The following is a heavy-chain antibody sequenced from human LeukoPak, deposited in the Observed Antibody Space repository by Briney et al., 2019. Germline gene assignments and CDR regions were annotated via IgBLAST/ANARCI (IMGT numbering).Heavy chain of an antibody. J-gene: IGHJ5*02. CDR2: IKSKTDGGTT. Sequence: GRSLRLSCAASGFTFNNAWMTWVSQAPGKGLEWDGRIKSKTDGGTTDYAAPVKGRFTISRDDSKNTLYLQMNSLKTEDTAVYYCTTAWFDPWGQGTLVTVSS. V-gene: IGHV3-15*01. CDR3: TTAWFDP. CDR1: GFTFNNAW.